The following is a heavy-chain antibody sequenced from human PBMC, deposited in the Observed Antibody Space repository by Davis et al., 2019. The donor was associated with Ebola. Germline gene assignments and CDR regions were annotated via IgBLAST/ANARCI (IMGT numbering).Heavy chain of an antibody. J-gene: IGHJ3*01. CDR1: GYTFTDYS. D-gene: IGHD4-17*01. CDR3: ARIGPSTVTIFLFGVDDPFEV. Sequence: ASVKVSCKASGYTFTDYSIHWVRQAPGQSLEWMGWINAGNGDTLYSRKFQGRVTISSDTSASTAYMELSSLRSEDTAVYYCARIGPSTVTIFLFGVDDPFEVWGQGTMVTVSS. V-gene: IGHV1-3*01. CDR2: INAGNGDT.